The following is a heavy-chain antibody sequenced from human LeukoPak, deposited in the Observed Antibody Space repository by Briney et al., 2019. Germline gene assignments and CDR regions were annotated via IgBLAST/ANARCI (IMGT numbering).Heavy chain of an antibody. D-gene: IGHD2-2*01. CDR2: ISSSSSTI. V-gene: IGHV3-48*04. J-gene: IGHJ5*02. Sequence: GGSLRLSCAASGFTFSSYSMNWVRQAPGKGLEWVSYISSSSSTIYYADSVKGRFTISRDNAKNSLYLQMNSLRAEDTAVYHCARGSGFVVVPAAHNWFDPWGQGTLVTVSS. CDR1: GFTFSSYS. CDR3: ARGSGFVVVPAAHNWFDP.